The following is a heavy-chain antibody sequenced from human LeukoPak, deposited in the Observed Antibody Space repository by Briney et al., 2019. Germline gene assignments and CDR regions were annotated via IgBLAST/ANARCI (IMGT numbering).Heavy chain of an antibody. CDR3: ARGGSGISNAFDI. V-gene: IGHV4-59*07. CDR2: LYYSGST. Sequence: PSDTLFPTCSVSGGSISSYYWSWIRQPPGKGLEWIGYLYYSGSTNSNPSLKSRVTRSVDTSKNQFSLKLRSVTAADTAVYYCARGGSGISNAFDIWGQGTMVTVSS. J-gene: IGHJ3*02. D-gene: IGHD3-10*01. CDR1: GGSISSYY.